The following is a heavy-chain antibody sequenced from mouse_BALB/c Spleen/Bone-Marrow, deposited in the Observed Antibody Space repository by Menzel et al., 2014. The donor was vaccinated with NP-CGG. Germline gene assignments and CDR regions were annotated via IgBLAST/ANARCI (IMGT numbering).Heavy chain of an antibody. CDR2: IRNKANGYTT. J-gene: IGHJ2*01. D-gene: IGHD1-1*01. Sequence: EVQGVESGGGLVQPGGSLRLSCATSGFTFTDYYMSWVRQPPGKALEWLGFIRNKANGYTTEYSASVKGRFTISRDNSQSILYLQMNTLRAEDSATYYCARYGVYYYFDYWGQGTTLTVSS. CDR1: GFTFTDYY. V-gene: IGHV7-3*02. CDR3: ARYGVYYYFDY.